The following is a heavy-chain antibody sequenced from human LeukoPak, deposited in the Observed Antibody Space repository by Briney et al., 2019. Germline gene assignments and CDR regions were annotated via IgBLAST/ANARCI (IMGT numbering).Heavy chain of an antibody. CDR2: ISAYNGNT. V-gene: IGHV1-18*01. CDR3: ARDLRADGDYATVPWDY. J-gene: IGHJ4*02. CDR1: GYTFTSYG. Sequence: ASVKVSCKASGYTFTSYGISWVRQAPGKGLEWMGWISAYNGNTNYAQKLQGRVTMTTDTSTSTAYMELRSLRSDDTAVYYCARDLRADGDYATVPWDYWGQGTLVTVSS. D-gene: IGHD4-17*01.